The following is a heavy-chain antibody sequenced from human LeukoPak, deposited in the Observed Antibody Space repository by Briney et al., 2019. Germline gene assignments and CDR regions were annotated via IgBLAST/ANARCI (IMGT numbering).Heavy chain of an antibody. D-gene: IGHD6-13*01. Sequence: GGSLRLSCAASGFTFSSHWMHWVRQAPGEGLVWVSHINTDGSSTTYGDPAKGRFTVSRDSATLFLQMNSLRVHDTAIYYCARGTATTAGIDYWGLGTLVTVSS. V-gene: IGHV3-74*01. CDR1: GFTFSSHW. CDR2: INTDGSST. J-gene: IGHJ4*02. CDR3: ARGTATTAGIDY.